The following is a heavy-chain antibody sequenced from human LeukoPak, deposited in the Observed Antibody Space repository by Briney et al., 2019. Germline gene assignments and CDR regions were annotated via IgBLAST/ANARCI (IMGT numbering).Heavy chain of an antibody. D-gene: IGHD2-2*03. Sequence: GGSLRLSCAASGFTFSSYAMSWVRQAPGKGLEWVSGISGSGGTTYYADSVKGRFTISRDNSKNTLYLQMNSLRAEDTAVYYCAKVMDIVVVPAASLYFDYWGQGTLVTVSS. V-gene: IGHV3-23*01. CDR1: GFTFSSYA. CDR3: AKVMDIVVVPAASLYFDY. CDR2: ISGSGGTT. J-gene: IGHJ4*02.